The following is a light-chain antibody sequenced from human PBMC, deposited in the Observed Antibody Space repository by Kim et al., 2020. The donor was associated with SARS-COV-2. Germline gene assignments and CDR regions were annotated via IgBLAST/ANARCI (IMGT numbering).Light chain of an antibody. CDR3: QVWDSSSDHPV. J-gene: IGLJ3*02. CDR1: NIGSKS. CDR2: YDS. Sequence: ARGTTARVTCGGNNIGSKSVHWYQQKPGQAPVLVIYYDSDRPSGIPERFSGSNSGNTATLTISRVEAGDEADYYCQVWDSSSDHPVFGGGTQLTVL. V-gene: IGLV3-21*04.